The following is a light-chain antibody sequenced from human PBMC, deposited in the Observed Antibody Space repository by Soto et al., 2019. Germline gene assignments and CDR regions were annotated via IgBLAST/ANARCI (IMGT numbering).Light chain of an antibody. V-gene: IGLV3-21*04. CDR2: DDD. CDR3: QVWDSSGDHPV. CDR1: NIGIKA. J-gene: IGLJ2*01. Sequence: SYELTQPPSVSVAPGKTAMITCGGANIGIKAVHWYQQRPGQAPVLVIYDDDDRPSGIPERFSGSNSGNTATLTISRVEAGDEADYSCQVWDSSGDHPVFGGGTKLTVL.